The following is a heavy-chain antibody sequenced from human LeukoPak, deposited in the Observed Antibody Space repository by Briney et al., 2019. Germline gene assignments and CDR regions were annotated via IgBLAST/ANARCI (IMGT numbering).Heavy chain of an antibody. V-gene: IGHV1-69*05. J-gene: IGHJ5*02. CDR3: ARGRGIAVAGTRWFDP. Sequence: GASVKVSCKASGGTFSSYAISWVRQAPGQGLEWMGRINPIFGTANYAQKFQGRVTITTDESTSTAYMELSSLRSEDTAVYYCARGRGIAVAGTRWFDPWGQGTLVTVSS. CDR1: GGTFSSYA. D-gene: IGHD6-19*01. CDR2: INPIFGTA.